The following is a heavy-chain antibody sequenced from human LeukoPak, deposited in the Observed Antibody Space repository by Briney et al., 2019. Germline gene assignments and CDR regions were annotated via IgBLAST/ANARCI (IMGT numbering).Heavy chain of an antibody. CDR3: ARAPRGYCSSTSCYAYFDY. CDR2: IYYSGST. V-gene: IGHV4-61*01. D-gene: IGHD2-2*01. Sequence: SETLSLTCTVSGGSFSSGSYYWSWIRQPPGTGLEWIGYIYYSGSTNYNPSLKSRVTISVDTSKNQFSLKLSSVTAADTAVYYCARAPRGYCSSTSCYAYFDYWGQGTLVTVSS. CDR1: GGSFSSGSYY. J-gene: IGHJ4*02.